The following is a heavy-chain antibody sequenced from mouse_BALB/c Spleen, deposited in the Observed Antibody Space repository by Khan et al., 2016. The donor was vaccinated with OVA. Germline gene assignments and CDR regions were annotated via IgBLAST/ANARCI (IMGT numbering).Heavy chain of an antibody. CDR1: GFSLTNYG. J-gene: IGHJ4*01. Sequence: QVQLKQSGPGLVAPSQSLSITCTVSGFSLTNYGVHWVRQPPGKGLEWLVVIWSDGYPTYNSALKSRLSISKDNSKSQVFLKMNSLQTDDTAIYFCARYRFGYAMDYWGQGTSVTVSS. V-gene: IGHV2-6*02. CDR2: IWSDGYP. D-gene: IGHD2-14*01. CDR3: ARYRFGYAMDY.